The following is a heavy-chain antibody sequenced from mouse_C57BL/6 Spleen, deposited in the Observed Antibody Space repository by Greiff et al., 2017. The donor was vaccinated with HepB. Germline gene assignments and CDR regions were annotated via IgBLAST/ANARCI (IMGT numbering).Heavy chain of an antibody. V-gene: IGHV3-1*01. J-gene: IGHJ4*01. CDR3: ARSEYYGSSYPDYYAMDY. D-gene: IGHD1-1*01. CDR1: GYSITSGYD. Sequence: EVQRVESGPGMVKPSQSLSLTCTVTGYSITSGYDWPWIRPFQGNKLEWMGYISYSGSTNYNPSRKSRISITHDTSKNHFFLKLNSVTTADTATYDCARSEYYGSSYPDYYAMDYWGQGTSVTVSS. CDR2: ISYSGST.